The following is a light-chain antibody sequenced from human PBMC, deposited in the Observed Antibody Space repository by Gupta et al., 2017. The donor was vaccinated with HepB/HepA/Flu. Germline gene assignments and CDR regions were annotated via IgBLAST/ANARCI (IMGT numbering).Light chain of an antibody. Sequence: QSALTQPASVSGSPGQSITISCTGTSSDVGSYNLVSWYQQHPGKSPKLMIFEVSKRPSVISYRFSGSKSGSTASLTISGLQAEDEGDYYCCSYADASSLSVFGSGTKVTVL. V-gene: IGLV2-23*02. CDR3: CSYADASSLSV. CDR2: EVS. CDR1: SSDVGSYNL. J-gene: IGLJ1*01.